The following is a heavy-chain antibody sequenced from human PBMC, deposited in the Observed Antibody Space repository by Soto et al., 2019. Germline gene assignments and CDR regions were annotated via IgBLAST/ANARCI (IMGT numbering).Heavy chain of an antibody. CDR1: GLSFSGYY. Sequence: SETLSLTCAVYGLSFSGYYWSWIRQPPGKGLEWIGEINHSGSTNYNPSLKSRVTISVDTSKNQFSLKLSSVTAADTAVYYCARAVGGIVVVPAAHNWFDPWGQGTLVT. J-gene: IGHJ5*02. D-gene: IGHD2-2*01. CDR2: INHSGST. CDR3: ARAVGGIVVVPAAHNWFDP. V-gene: IGHV4-34*01.